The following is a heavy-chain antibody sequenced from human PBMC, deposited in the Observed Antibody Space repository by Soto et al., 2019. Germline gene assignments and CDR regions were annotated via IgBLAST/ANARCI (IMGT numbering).Heavy chain of an antibody. CDR3: ARRTSDFGYYYDSSGYYYGMDV. Sequence: PSETRSLTCTVSGGSISSYYWSWIRQPPGKGLEWIGYIYYSGSTNYNPSLKSRVTISVDTSKNQFSLKLSSVTAADTAVYYCARRTSDFGYYYDSSGYYYGMDVWGQGTTVTVSS. CDR2: IYYSGST. D-gene: IGHD3-22*01. J-gene: IGHJ6*02. CDR1: GGSISSYY. V-gene: IGHV4-59*01.